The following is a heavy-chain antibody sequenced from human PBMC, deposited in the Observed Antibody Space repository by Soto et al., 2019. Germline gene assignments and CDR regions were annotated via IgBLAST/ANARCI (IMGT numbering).Heavy chain of an antibody. CDR3: AREGVGYCGGDCYGAFDI. V-gene: IGHV1-46*03. CDR1: GYTFTSYL. D-gene: IGHD2-21*02. CDR2: INLSGDRT. J-gene: IGHJ3*02. Sequence: ASVKVSCKASGYTFTSYLMHWVRQAPGQGLEWMGIINLSGDRTSYAQKFQGRVTMTRDTSTSTVYMELSSLRSEDTAVYYCAREGVGYCGGDCYGAFDIWGQGTMVTVSS.